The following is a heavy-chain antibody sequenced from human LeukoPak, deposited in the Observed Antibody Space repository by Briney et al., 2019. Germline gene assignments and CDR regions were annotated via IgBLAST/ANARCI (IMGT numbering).Heavy chain of an antibody. J-gene: IGHJ4*02. CDR2: IYYSGST. Sequence: SETLSLTCTVSGGSISSYYWGWIRQPPGKGLEWIGYIYYSGSTNYNPSLKSRVTISVDTSKNQFSLKLSSVTAADTAVHYCARADYYDSSGYPFDYWGQGTLVTVSS. CDR3: ARADYYDSSGYPFDY. V-gene: IGHV4-59*01. CDR1: GGSISSYY. D-gene: IGHD3-22*01.